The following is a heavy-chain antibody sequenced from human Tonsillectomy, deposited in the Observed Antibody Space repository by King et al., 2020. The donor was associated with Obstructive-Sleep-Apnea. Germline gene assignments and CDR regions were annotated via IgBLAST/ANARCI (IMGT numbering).Heavy chain of an antibody. J-gene: IGHJ4*02. CDR2: ISWNSGSI. CDR1: GFTFDDYA. V-gene: IGHV3-9*01. Sequence: VQLVESGGGLVQPGRSLRLSCAASGFTFDDYAMHWVRHAPGKGLEWVSGISWNSGSIGYADSVKGRFTISRDNAKNSLYLQMNSLRAEDTALYYCAKGVAYYYDSSGYYYSQSGLGFDYWGQGTLVTVSS. CDR3: AKGVAYYYDSSGYYYSQSGLGFDY. D-gene: IGHD3-22*01.